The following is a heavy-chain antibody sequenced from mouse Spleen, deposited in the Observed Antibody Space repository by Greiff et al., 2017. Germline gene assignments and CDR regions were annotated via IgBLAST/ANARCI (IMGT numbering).Heavy chain of an antibody. J-gene: IGHJ4*01. CDR2: IYPGSGST. CDR1: GYTFTSYW. CDR3: AREGHYRHDDAMDY. D-gene: IGHD2-14*01. V-gene: IGHV1-55*01. Sequence: QVQLQQPGAELVKPGASVKMSCKASGYTFTSYWITWVKQRPGQGLEWIGDIYPGSGSTNYNEKFKSKATLTVDTSSSTAYMQLSSLTSEDSAVYYCAREGHYRHDDAMDYWGQGTSVTVSS.